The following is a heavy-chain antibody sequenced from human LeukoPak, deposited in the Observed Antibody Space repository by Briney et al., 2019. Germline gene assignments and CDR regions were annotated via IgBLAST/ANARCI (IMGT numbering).Heavy chain of an antibody. Sequence: GGSLRLSCGVSGFTFTNYWMTWVRQAPGKGLEWVANIKEDGSERNYVDSVKGRFTISRDNAKSSLHLQMNSLRAEDTAVYYCARGGSDSDYWGQGTLVTVSS. J-gene: IGHJ4*02. D-gene: IGHD3-16*01. CDR1: GFTFTNYW. V-gene: IGHV3-7*01. CDR2: IKEDGSER. CDR3: ARGGSDSDY.